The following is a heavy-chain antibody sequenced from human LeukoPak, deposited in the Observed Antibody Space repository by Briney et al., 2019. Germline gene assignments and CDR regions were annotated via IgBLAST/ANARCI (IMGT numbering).Heavy chain of an antibody. J-gene: IGHJ3*01. V-gene: IGHV3-23*01. CDR1: GFTFSSYA. CDR3: AKANYGSGSYSVDAFDV. D-gene: IGHD3-10*01. CDR2: ISGSGGST. Sequence: GGSLRLSCAASGFTFSSYAMSWVRQAPGKGLEWVSAISGSGGSTYYADSVKGRFTIPRDNSKNTLYLQMNSLRAEDTAVYYCAKANYGSGSYSVDAFDVWGQGTMVTVSS.